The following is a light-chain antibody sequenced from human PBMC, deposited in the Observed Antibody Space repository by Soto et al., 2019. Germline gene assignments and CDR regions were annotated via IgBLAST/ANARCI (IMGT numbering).Light chain of an antibody. Sequence: DIQMTQSPSTMSASVGDRVTITSRASQSISSWLAWYQQKPGKAPKLLIYKASSLESGVPSRLSGSGSGTEFTLTISSLQPDDFATYYGHQYNSYPLTFGGGTKVEIK. CDR1: QSISSW. CDR2: KAS. CDR3: HQYNSYPLT. V-gene: IGKV1-5*03. J-gene: IGKJ4*01.